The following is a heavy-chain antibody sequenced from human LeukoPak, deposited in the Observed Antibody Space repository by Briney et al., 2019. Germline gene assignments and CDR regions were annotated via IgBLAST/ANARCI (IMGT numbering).Heavy chain of an antibody. Sequence: ASVKVSCKASGGTFSSYAISWVRQAPGQGLEWMGWINAGNGNTKYSQKFQGRVTITRDTSASTAYMELSSLRSEDTAVYYCARSITMVVAATLGYWGQGTLVTVSS. CDR1: GGTFSSYA. CDR2: INAGNGNT. D-gene: IGHD2-15*01. V-gene: IGHV1-3*01. CDR3: ARSITMVVAATLGY. J-gene: IGHJ4*02.